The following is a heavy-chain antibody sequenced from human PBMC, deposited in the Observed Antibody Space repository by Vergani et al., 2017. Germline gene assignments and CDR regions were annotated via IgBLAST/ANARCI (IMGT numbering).Heavy chain of an antibody. CDR2: VYHRGAI. V-gene: IGHV4-38-2*01. D-gene: IGHD3-3*01. CDR3: ASPVWHGFYGNFDN. CDR1: GISISQTYH. Sequence: QVQLQASGPGRVKPSRTLSLTCVVSGISISQTYHWAWLRQTPGKGLEWIGSVYHRGAISYNPSLVSRVTISVDTSSNELSLKLTSVTAADPAVYYCASPVWHGFYGNFDNWGQGTLVTVSS. J-gene: IGHJ4*02.